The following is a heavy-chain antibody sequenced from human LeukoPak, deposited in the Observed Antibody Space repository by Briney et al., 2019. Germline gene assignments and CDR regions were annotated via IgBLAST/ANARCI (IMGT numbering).Heavy chain of an antibody. D-gene: IGHD6-13*01. CDR3: AGQQPFDY. J-gene: IGHJ4*02. Sequence: ASVKVSCKASGYTFTGYYLHWVRQAPGQGLEWMGWINPNSGGTNYAQKFQGRVTMTRDTSITTVYMELSRLRSDDTAVYYCAGQQPFDYWGQGTLVTVSS. V-gene: IGHV1-2*02. CDR1: GYTFTGYY. CDR2: INPNSGGT.